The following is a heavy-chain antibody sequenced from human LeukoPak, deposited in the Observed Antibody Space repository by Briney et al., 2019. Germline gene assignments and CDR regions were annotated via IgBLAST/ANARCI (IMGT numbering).Heavy chain of an antibody. CDR3: ARDGRSGNFDK. V-gene: IGHV3-74*01. D-gene: IGHD1-26*01. CDR1: GFTLSGYW. CDR2: IRSDGSIT. J-gene: IGHJ4*02. Sequence: GGSLRLSCAASGFTLSGYWMHWVRQAPGKGLAWVSVIRSDGSITTYADSVKGRFTISGDTAKNTLCLQMNSLRAEDTAVYYCARDGRSGNFDKWGRGTLVSVSS.